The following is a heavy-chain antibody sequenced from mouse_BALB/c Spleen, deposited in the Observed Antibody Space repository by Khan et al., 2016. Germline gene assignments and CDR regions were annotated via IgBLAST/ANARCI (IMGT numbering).Heavy chain of an antibody. J-gene: IGHJ3*01. CDR3: AREGYGYDTFAY. Sequence: QVQLKQSGAELVRPGSSVKISCKASGYAFSSYWMNWVKQRPGHGLEWIGQIYPGDGDTNYNGKFKGKATLTADKSSSTAYMQLSSLTSEDSAVYFCAREGYGYDTFAYWGQGTLVTVSA. V-gene: IGHV1-80*01. CDR2: IYPGDGDT. CDR1: GYAFSSYW. D-gene: IGHD2-2*01.